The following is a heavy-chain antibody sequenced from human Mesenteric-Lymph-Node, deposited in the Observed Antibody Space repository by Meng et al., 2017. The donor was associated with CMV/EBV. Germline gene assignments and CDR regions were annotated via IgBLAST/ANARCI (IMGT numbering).Heavy chain of an antibody. D-gene: IGHD3-22*01. J-gene: IGHJ4*02. CDR1: GDSISSSNR. V-gene: IGHV4-4*02. CDR3: ARGYYRYYFDF. Sequence: CAVSGDSISSSNRWSWVRQPPGKGLEWIGEIYHSGSTNYNPSLKSRVTISVAKSKSQFSLKLSSVTAADTAVYYCARGYYRYYFDFWGQGTLVTVSS. CDR2: IYHSGST.